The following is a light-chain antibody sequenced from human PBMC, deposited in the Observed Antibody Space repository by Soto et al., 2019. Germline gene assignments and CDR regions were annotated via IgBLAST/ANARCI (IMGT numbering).Light chain of an antibody. Sequence: EILLTQSPSSLSASSVDRATITCRASQGMSASLAWYQQKPGNPPRLLIYADSTLHSGVPARFSSSGSRTRSTLTISSLDPEDGANYYCQQTRTYPRTFDGGTKVEMK. V-gene: IGKV1-9*01. CDR1: QGMSAS. CDR2: ADS. J-gene: IGKJ4*01. CDR3: QQTRTYPRT.